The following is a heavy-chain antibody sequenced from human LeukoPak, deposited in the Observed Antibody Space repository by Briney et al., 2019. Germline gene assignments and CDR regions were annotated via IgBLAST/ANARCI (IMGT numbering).Heavy chain of an antibody. V-gene: IGHV3-21*01. Sequence: NPGGSLRLSCAASGFSFSSYSMNWVRQAPGKGLEWVSSFSSTSTFIYYADSVKGRFTISRDNAKNSLYPQMNSLRAEDTAAYYCARVRVAAGTRVDLWGQGSLVTVSS. CDR1: GFSFSSYS. CDR2: FSSTSTFI. J-gene: IGHJ5*02. D-gene: IGHD6-13*01. CDR3: ARVRVAAGTRVDL.